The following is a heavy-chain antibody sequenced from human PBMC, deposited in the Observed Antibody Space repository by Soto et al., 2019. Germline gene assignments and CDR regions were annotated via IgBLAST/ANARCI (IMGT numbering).Heavy chain of an antibody. J-gene: IGHJ6*03. CDR2: IRSKANSYAT. CDR3: TIHSRGYSGYDKGGYYYYYMDV. D-gene: IGHD5-12*01. V-gene: IGHV3-73*01. CDR1: GFTFSGSA. Sequence: GGSLRLSCAASGFTFSGSAMHWVRQASGKGLEWVGRIRSKANSYATAYAASVKGRFTISRDDSKNTAYLQMNSLKTEDTAVYFCTIHSRGYSGYDKGGYYYYYMDVWGKGTTVTVSS.